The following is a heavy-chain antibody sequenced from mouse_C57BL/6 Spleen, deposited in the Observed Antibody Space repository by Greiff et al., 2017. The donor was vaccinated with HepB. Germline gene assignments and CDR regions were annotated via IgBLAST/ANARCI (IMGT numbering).Heavy chain of an antibody. CDR3: AREGSYVFAY. V-gene: IGHV3-1*01. D-gene: IGHD1-1*01. CDR1: GYSITSGYD. CDR2: ISYSGST. Sequence: EVQVVESGPGMVKPSQSLSLTCTVTGYSITSGYDWHWIRHFPGNKLEWMGYISYSGSTNYNPSLKSRISITHDTSKNHFFLKLNSVTTEDTATYYCAREGSYVFAYWGQGTLVTVSA. J-gene: IGHJ3*01.